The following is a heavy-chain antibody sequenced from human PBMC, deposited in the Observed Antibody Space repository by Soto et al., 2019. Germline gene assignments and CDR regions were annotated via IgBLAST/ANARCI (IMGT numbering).Heavy chain of an antibody. Sequence: ETLSLTCAVFGGSFTTYSWSWIRQSPGKGLGWIGEINHSGSTNYNPSLRSRGTISVDTSKNQFSLKLSSVTAADTAVYYCARQGDDYIWGSYRQHPPSYYYYMDVWGKGTTVTV. CDR1: GGSFTTYS. CDR2: INHSGST. CDR3: ARQGDDYIWGSYRQHPPSYYYYMDV. D-gene: IGHD3-16*02. J-gene: IGHJ6*03. V-gene: IGHV4-34*01.